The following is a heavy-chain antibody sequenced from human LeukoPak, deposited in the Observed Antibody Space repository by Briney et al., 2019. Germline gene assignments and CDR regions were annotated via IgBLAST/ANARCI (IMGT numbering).Heavy chain of an antibody. CDR3: ARDAAPQYSSGWYWFDP. CDR2: IYTSGST. V-gene: IGHV4-61*02. Sequence: PSETLSLTCTVSGGSISSGSYYWSWIRQPAGTGLEWIGRIYTSGSTNYNPSLKSRVTISVDTSKNQFSLKLSSVTAADTAVYYCARDAAPQYSSGWYWFDPWGQGTLVTVSS. D-gene: IGHD6-19*01. CDR1: GGSISSGSYY. J-gene: IGHJ5*02.